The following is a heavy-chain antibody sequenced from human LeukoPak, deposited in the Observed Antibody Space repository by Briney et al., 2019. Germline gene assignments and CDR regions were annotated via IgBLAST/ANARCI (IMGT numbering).Heavy chain of an antibody. D-gene: IGHD3-10*01. CDR1: SGSVSSGDYY. CDR2: IYYSGST. J-gene: IGHJ3*02. Sequence: PAQTLSLTCTVSSGSVSSGDYYWSWIRQPPGKGLEGIGYIYYSGSTYYNPSLKSRITISVDTSKNQFSLKLSSVTAADTALYYCARGITRRRTFDIWGQGTMVTVSS. V-gene: IGHV4-30-4*01. CDR3: ARGITRRRTFDI.